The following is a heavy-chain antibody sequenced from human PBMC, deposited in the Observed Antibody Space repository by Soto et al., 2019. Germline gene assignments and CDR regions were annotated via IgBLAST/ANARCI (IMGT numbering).Heavy chain of an antibody. CDR1: GGSFSGYY. CDR3: AGGSRDI. V-gene: IGHV4-34*01. J-gene: IGHJ3*02. CDR2: ISHSGST. Sequence: QVQLQQWGAGLLKPSETLSLTCAVYGGSFSGYYWSWIRQPPGKGLEWIGEISHSGSTNYNPSLKSRVTISVDTSKDQISLNLRSMTAAGTAMYYCAGGSRDIWGQGTMVTVSS.